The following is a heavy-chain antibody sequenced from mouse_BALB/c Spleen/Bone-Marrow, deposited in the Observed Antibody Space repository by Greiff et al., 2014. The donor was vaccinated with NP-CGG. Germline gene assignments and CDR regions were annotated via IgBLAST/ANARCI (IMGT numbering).Heavy chain of an antibody. CDR2: ISSGSSTI. CDR3: ASRDWFAY. J-gene: IGHJ3*01. D-gene: IGHD3-1*01. V-gene: IGHV5-17*02. Sequence: EVQLVESGGGLVQPGGSRKLSCAASGFTFSNFGMHWVRQAPEKGLEWVAYISSGSSTIYYADTVKGRFTISRDNPKYTLFLQMTSLRSEDTAMYYCASRDWFAYWGQGTLVTVSA. CDR1: GFTFSNFG.